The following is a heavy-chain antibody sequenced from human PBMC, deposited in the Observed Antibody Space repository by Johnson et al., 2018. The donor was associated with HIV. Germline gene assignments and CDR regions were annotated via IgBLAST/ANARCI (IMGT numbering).Heavy chain of an antibody. Sequence: QVQLVESGGGVVQPGRSLRLSCAASGFTFSSYGMHWVRQAPGKGLEWVAVMWYGGSNKYSADSVKGRFSNSRDNANTSLYLQMNSLRVEDTALYYCANTGIDAFYIWGQGTMVTVSS. V-gene: IGHV3-33*03. CDR1: GFTFSSYG. J-gene: IGHJ3*02. D-gene: IGHD2-8*02. CDR2: MWYGGSNK. CDR3: ANTGIDAFYI.